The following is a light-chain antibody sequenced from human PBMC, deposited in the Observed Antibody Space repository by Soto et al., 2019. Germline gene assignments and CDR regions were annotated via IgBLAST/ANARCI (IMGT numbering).Light chain of an antibody. J-gene: IGKJ1*01. CDR3: QHYNGYFRRT. CDR1: QSISTW. CDR2: DAS. Sequence: DIQMTQSPSTLSASVGDRVTITCRASQSISTWLAWYQQRPGKAPNLLIYDASILESGVPSRFSGSGSGTEFTLTINSLQPDDFATYYCQHYNGYFRRTFGQGTRVEIK. V-gene: IGKV1-5*01.